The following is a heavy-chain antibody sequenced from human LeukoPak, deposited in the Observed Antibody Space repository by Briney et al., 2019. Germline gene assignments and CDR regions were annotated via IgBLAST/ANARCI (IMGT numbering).Heavy chain of an antibody. CDR3: AKGVAGLWFGETYDAFDI. J-gene: IGHJ3*02. CDR2: ISSSGSTI. V-gene: IGHV3-48*03. Sequence: GGSLRLSCAASGFTFSSYEMNWVRQAPGKGLEWVSYISSSGSTIYYADSVKGRFTISRDNAKNSLYLQMNSLRAEDTAVYYCAKGVAGLWFGETYDAFDIWGQGTMVTVSS. CDR1: GFTFSSYE. D-gene: IGHD3-10*01.